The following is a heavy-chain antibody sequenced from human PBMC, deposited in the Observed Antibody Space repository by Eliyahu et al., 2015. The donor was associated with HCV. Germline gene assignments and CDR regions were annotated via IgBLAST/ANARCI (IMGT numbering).Heavy chain of an antibody. CDR3: ARRVNYWTGYYIDY. Sequence: QLQLQESGPGLVKPSETLSLTCIVSGGSISSSSYYWAWIRQPPGKGLEWIGSIYYSGNTYYNPSLKSRVTISVDTSKNQFSLKLSSVTAADTAVYYCARRVNYWTGYYIDYWGQGTLVTVSS. J-gene: IGHJ4*02. CDR1: GGSISSSSYY. CDR2: IYYSGNT. D-gene: IGHD3/OR15-3a*01. V-gene: IGHV4-39*01.